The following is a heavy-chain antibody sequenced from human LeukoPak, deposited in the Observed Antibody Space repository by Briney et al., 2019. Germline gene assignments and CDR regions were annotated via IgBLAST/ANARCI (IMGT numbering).Heavy chain of an antibody. CDR1: EFTFSGYA. CDR2: ITENGDRS. Sequence: GGSLRLSCAASEFTFSGYAMSWVRQAPGKGPEWVSTITENGDRSYYTDSVMGRFTISRDISKNTLSLQMNRLRAEDTAAYYCAKGLPVSDFWSGNGYYYGMDVWGQGTTVTVS. CDR3: AKGLPVSDFWSGNGYYYGMDV. V-gene: IGHV3-23*01. D-gene: IGHD3-3*01. J-gene: IGHJ6*02.